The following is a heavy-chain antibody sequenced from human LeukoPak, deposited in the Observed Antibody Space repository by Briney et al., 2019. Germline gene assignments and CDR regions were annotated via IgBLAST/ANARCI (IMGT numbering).Heavy chain of an antibody. CDR1: GGSISSGGYY. CDR3: ARAVPDFGVRTYYFDY. D-gene: IGHD4-17*01. CDR2: IYYSGST. J-gene: IGHJ4*02. V-gene: IGHV4-31*03. Sequence: SETLSLTCTVSGGSISSGGYYWSWIRQHPGKGLEWIGYIYYSGSTYYNPSLKSRVTISVDRSKNQFSLKLSSVTAADTAVYYCARAVPDFGVRTYYFDYWGQGTLVTVSS.